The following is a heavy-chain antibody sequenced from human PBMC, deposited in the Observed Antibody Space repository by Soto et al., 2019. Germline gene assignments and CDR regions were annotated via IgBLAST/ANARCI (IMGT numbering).Heavy chain of an antibody. CDR2: VSGSGEMT. Sequence: GGSLRLSCVASGFAFRGDAMSWVRQAPGKGLEWVSSVSGSGEMTHYADSVKGRFTISRDNSKNMLYLHMESLRVDDTAVYYCARSEMTYNWNDWGQGTLVTVSS. CDR3: ARSEMTYNWND. D-gene: IGHD1-20*01. CDR1: GFAFRGDA. J-gene: IGHJ4*02. V-gene: IGHV3-23*01.